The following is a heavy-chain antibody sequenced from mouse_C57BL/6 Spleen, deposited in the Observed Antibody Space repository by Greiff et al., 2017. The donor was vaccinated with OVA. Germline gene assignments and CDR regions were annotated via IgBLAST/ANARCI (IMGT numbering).Heavy chain of an antibody. Sequence: QVQLQQPGAELVKPGASVKMSCKASGYTFTSYWITWVKQRPGQGLEWIGDIYPGSGSTNYNEKFKSKATLTVDTSSSTAYMQLSSLTSEDSAVYYCAREDYDDDWFAYWGQGTLVTVSA. CDR2: IYPGSGST. D-gene: IGHD2-4*01. V-gene: IGHV1-55*01. J-gene: IGHJ3*01. CDR3: AREDYDDDWFAY. CDR1: GYTFTSYW.